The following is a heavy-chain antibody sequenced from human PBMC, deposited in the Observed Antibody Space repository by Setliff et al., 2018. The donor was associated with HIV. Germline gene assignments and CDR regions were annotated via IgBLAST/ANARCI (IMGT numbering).Heavy chain of an antibody. Sequence: PGGSLRLSCAASGFSLSYYRMNWVRQAPGKGLEWVANIKQDGSEKTYVDSVKGRFTISRDNARNSLYLQMNSLRADDTAVFYCARDGTTFLAAMDVWGKGTTVTVSS. V-gene: IGHV3-7*01. D-gene: IGHD3-3*02. J-gene: IGHJ6*03. CDR1: GFSLSYYR. CDR2: IKQDGSEK. CDR3: ARDGTTFLAAMDV.